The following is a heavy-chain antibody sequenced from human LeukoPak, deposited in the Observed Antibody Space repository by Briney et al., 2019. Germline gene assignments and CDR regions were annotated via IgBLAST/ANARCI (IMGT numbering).Heavy chain of an antibody. CDR3: ARGGSRGSQSYFFDS. V-gene: IGHV3-30-3*01. CDR1: EFSFSTSD. Sequence: GGSLRLSCAASEFSFSTSDFHWVRQAPGGGLEWVAPISYDGSNRYYRDSVTDRFTISRDNSKNTLYLQMNSLSLEDTAVYFCARGGSRGSQSYFFDSWGPGILVTVSS. J-gene: IGHJ4*02. D-gene: IGHD3-10*01. CDR2: ISYDGSNR.